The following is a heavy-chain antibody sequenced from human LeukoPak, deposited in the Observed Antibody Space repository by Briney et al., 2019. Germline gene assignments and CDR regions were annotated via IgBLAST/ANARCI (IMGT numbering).Heavy chain of an antibody. D-gene: IGHD2-15*01. J-gene: IGHJ4*02. CDR3: TRDQGIPATTPREHFDY. Sequence: YAASVKGRFIISRDDSKSIAYLQMNSLKSEDTAIYYCTRDQGIPATTPREHFDYWGQGTPVTVSS. V-gene: IGHV3-49*02.